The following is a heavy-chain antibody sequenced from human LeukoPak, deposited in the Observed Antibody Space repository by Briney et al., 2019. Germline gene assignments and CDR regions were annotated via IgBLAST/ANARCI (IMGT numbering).Heavy chain of an antibody. CDR1: GITFSNAW. V-gene: IGHV3-15*01. CDR2: IKSKSDGETT. Sequence: PGGSLRLSCAASGITFSNAWMSWVRQAPGKGLEWVGRIKSKSDGETTDYAARVKGRFTISRDDSKNTLYLQMNSLKTEDTAMYYCATYRWYSDYWGQGVLVTVSS. CDR3: ATYRWYSDY. J-gene: IGHJ4*02. D-gene: IGHD1-1*01.